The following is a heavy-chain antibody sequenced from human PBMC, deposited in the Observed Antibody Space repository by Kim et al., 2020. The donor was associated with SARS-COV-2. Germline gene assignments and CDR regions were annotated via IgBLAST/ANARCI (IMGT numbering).Heavy chain of an antibody. D-gene: IGHD6-19*01. J-gene: IGHJ6*02. CDR3: AKDSGQWLVVGGMDV. CDR2: IWYDGSNK. CDR1: GFTFSSYG. V-gene: IGHV3-33*06. Sequence: GGSLRLSCAASGFTFSSYGMHWVRQAPGKGLEWVAVIWYDGSNKYYADSVKGRFTISRDNSKNTLYLQMNSLRAEDTAVYYCAKDSGQWLVVGGMDVWGQGTTVTVSS.